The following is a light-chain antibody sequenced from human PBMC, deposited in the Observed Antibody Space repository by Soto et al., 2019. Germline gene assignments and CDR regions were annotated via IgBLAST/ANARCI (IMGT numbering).Light chain of an antibody. V-gene: IGKV1-39*01. CDR1: QSIGSY. CDR2: GAS. CDR3: QQSYSTLMYT. Sequence: DIQLTQSPSSLSASIGDRVTITCRASQSIGSYLSWYQHKQGKAPKLLIFGASYLKGGVPSRFSGSGSGTDFTLTITSLDPEEFATYYCQQSYSTLMYTFGQGTKLEIK. J-gene: IGKJ2*01.